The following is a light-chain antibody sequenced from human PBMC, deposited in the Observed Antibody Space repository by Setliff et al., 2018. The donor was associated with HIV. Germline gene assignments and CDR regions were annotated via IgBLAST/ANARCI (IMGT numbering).Light chain of an antibody. V-gene: IGLV2-11*01. CDR2: DVS. CDR3: CSYTSSTTYV. J-gene: IGLJ1*01. Sequence: QSALTQPRSVSGSPGQSVTISCTGTSSDVGDYNYVSWYQHHPGKAPKLRIYDVSKRPSGVSDRLSGSKSGNTASLTISGLRAEDEATYYCCSYTSSTTYVFGTGTKVTVL. CDR1: SSDVGDYNY.